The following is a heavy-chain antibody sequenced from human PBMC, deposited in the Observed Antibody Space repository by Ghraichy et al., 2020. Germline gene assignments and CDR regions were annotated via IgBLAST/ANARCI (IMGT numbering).Heavy chain of an antibody. V-gene: IGHV4-59*08. Sequence: SETLSLTCTVSGGSISSYYWSWIRQPPGKGLEWIGYIYYSGSTNYNPSLKSRVTISVDTSKNQFSLKLSSVTAADTAVYYCARHPANWASHYWYFDLWGRGTLVTVSS. CDR1: GGSISSYY. J-gene: IGHJ2*01. D-gene: IGHD7-27*01. CDR2: IYYSGST. CDR3: ARHPANWASHYWYFDL.